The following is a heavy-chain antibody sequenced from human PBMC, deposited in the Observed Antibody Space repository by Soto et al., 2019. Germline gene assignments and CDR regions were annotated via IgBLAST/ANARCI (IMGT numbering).Heavy chain of an antibody. D-gene: IGHD5-12*01. V-gene: IGHV3-23*01. CDR3: AKEYSGYEYTRYFDY. J-gene: IGHJ4*02. Sequence: TGGSLRLSCAASGFTLSSYAMSWVRQAPGKGLEWVSAISGSGGSTYYADSVKGRFTISRDNSKNTLYLQMNSLRAEDTAVYYCAKEYSGYEYTRYFDYCGEGTLVTVSS. CDR1: GFTLSSYA. CDR2: ISGSGGST.